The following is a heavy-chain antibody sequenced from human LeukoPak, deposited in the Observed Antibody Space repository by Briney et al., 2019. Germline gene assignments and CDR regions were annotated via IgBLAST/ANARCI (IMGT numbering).Heavy chain of an antibody. D-gene: IGHD6-13*01. CDR2: IYYSGST. CDR3: AREIAAAGTNY. J-gene: IGHJ4*02. V-gene: IGHV4-59*01. Sequence: SETLSLTCTVSGGSISSYYWSWIRQPPGKGLEWIGYIYYSGSTNYNPSLKSRVTISVDTSKNQFSLKLSSVTAADTAVYYCAREIAAAGTNYWGRGTLVTVSS. CDR1: GGSISSYY.